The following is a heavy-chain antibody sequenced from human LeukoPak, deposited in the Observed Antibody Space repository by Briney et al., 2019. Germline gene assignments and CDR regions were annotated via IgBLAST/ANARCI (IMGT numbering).Heavy chain of an antibody. CDR3: ARADSSGWPFDY. CDR1: GGSISTYY. V-gene: IGHV4-59*01. Sequence: PSETLSLTCAVSGGSISTYYWSWIRQPPGKGLEWIGYIHYSGSSNYNPSLKSRVTISLDTSKNQFSLKLSSVTAADTAVYYCARADSSGWPFDYWGQGTLVTVSS. D-gene: IGHD6-19*01. CDR2: IHYSGSS. J-gene: IGHJ4*02.